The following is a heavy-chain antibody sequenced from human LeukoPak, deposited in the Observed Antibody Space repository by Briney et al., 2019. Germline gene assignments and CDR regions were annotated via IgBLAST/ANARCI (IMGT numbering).Heavy chain of an antibody. J-gene: IGHJ4*02. CDR2: ISFDGSDK. Sequence: RSLRLSCTASEFSFSSYAMNWVRQAPGKGLEWVAFISFDGSDKYYADSVKGRFTISRDNSKDTLYLQMDSLRVDDTAVYYCARDRTGWLQDYWGQGTLVTVSS. D-gene: IGHD5-24*01. CDR3: ARDRTGWLQDY. CDR1: EFSFSSYA. V-gene: IGHV3-33*01.